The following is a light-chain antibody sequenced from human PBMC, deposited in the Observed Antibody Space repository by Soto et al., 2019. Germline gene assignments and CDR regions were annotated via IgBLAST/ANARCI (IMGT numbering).Light chain of an antibody. V-gene: IGKV3-15*01. Sequence: EVVLTLSPAPLSVSPGESAPLSCMASQSLRSDLAWYQQKPGQAPRLLIYGASTRATDIPARFSGSGSGTEFTLTISSLQSEDFAVYYCQQYDNWPPTFGQGTRLEIK. J-gene: IGKJ5*01. CDR1: QSLRSD. CDR3: QQYDNWPPT. CDR2: GAS.